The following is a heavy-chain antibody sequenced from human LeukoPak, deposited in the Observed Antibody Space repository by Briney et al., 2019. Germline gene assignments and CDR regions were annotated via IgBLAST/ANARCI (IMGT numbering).Heavy chain of an antibody. CDR2: IIPIFGTA. D-gene: IGHD1-14*01. J-gene: IGHJ4*02. Sequence: EASVKVSCKASGGTFSSYAISWVRQAPGQGLEWMGGIIPIFGTANYAQKFQGRVTITADESTSTAYMELSSLRSEDTAVYYCARTPGLEAPAGFDYWGQGTLVTVSS. V-gene: IGHV1-69*13. CDR3: ARTPGLEAPAGFDY. CDR1: GGTFSSYA.